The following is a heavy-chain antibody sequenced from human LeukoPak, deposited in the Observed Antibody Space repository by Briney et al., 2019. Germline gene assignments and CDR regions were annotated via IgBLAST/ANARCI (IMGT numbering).Heavy chain of an antibody. Sequence: KPSETLSLTCTVSGGSISSSSYYWGWLRQPPGKGLEWIGSISYSGSTYYNPSLKSRVTISVDTSKNQFSLKLSSVTAADTAVYYCAREHIAAAGTTGAFDIWGQGTMVTVSS. V-gene: IGHV4-39*02. CDR1: GGSISSSSYY. J-gene: IGHJ3*02. D-gene: IGHD6-13*01. CDR3: AREHIAAAGTTGAFDI. CDR2: ISYSGST.